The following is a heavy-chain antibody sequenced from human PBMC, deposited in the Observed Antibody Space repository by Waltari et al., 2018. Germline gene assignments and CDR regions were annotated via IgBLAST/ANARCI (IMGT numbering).Heavy chain of an antibody. D-gene: IGHD2-21*01. V-gene: IGHV3-21*01. CDR1: GFTFSSYS. CDR3: ASGEDYPLYYFDY. CDR2: ISSSSSYI. J-gene: IGHJ4*02. Sequence: EVQLVESGGGLVKPGGSLRLSCAASGFTFSSYSMNWVRQAPGKGLEWVSSISSSSSYIYYADSVKGRFTISRDNAKNSLYLQMNSLRAEDTAVYYCASGEDYPLYYFDYWGQGTLVTVSS.